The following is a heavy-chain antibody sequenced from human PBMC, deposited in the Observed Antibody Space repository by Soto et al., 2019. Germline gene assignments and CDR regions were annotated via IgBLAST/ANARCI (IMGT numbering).Heavy chain of an antibody. J-gene: IGHJ4*02. D-gene: IGHD5-12*01. Sequence: PGGTLRLSCSASGFTFSGYDMHWVRKASGKGLEWVGRIRNKANNYATAYAASVKGRFTISRDDSKNTAYLQMNSRETEDTAVYYCTASAYDTCLDYWAQGSLVTVSS. V-gene: IGHV3-73*01. CDR1: GFTFSGYD. CDR2: IRNKANNYAT. CDR3: TASAYDTCLDY.